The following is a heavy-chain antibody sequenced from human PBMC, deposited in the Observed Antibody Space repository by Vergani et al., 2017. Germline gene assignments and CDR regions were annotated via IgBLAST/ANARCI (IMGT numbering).Heavy chain of an antibody. CDR3: AAGSAGLELWGVIAAFDI. D-gene: IGHD3-10*01. CDR2: IVVGSGNT. CDR1: GYTFTSYG. V-gene: IGHV1-58*02. J-gene: IGHJ3*02. Sequence: QLVQSGAEVKKPGASVKVSCKASGYTFTSYGISWVRQAPGQGLEWMGWIVVGSGNTNYAQKFQERVTITRDMSTSTAYMELSSLRSEDTAVYYCAAGSAGLELWGVIAAFDIWGQGTMVTVSS.